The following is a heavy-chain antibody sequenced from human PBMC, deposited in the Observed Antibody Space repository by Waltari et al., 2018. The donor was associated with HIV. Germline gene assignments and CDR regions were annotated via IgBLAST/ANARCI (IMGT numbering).Heavy chain of an antibody. J-gene: IGHJ4*02. CDR2: IYYSGRT. Sequence: QLQLQESGPGLVKPSETLSLTCTVSGGSISSSSYYWGWIRQPPGKGREWIGSIYYSGRTYHNPALKSRVTISVDTAKNQFSLKLSSVTAADTAVYYCARHKSGYCSGGSCQAIYYFDYWGQGTLVTVSS. CDR3: ARHKSGYCSGGSCQAIYYFDY. D-gene: IGHD2-15*01. CDR1: GGSISSSSYY. V-gene: IGHV4-39*01.